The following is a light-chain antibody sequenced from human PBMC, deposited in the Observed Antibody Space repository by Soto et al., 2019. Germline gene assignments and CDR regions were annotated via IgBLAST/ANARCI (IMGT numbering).Light chain of an antibody. J-gene: IGKJ5*01. CDR2: GAS. V-gene: IGKV3-20*01. CDR1: QSVTSNY. CDR3: QQYYSTPT. Sequence: ELVLTQSPGTLSLSPGERATLSCRASQSVTSNYLAWYQQKPGQAPRLLVYGASSRATGIPARFSGSGSGTDFTLTISSLQAEDVAVYYCQQYYSTPTFGQGTRLEI.